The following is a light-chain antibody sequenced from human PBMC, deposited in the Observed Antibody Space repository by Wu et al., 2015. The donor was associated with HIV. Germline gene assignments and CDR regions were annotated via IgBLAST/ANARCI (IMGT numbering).Light chain of an antibody. CDR3: QQLNSFPLT. CDR1: QDIFTY. J-gene: IGKJ5*01. V-gene: IGKV1-13*02. Sequence: AIQLTQSPSSLSASIGDRVNITCRASQDIFTYLAWYQQTPGKAPRVLIYDASTLQSGVSSRFSGSGSGAHFTLTISGLQREDFAVYLCQQLNSFPLTFGQGSRLEI. CDR2: DAS.